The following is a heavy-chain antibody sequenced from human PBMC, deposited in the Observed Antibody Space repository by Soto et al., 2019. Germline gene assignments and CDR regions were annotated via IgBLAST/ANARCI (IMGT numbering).Heavy chain of an antibody. V-gene: IGHV3-74*01. CDR2: IPSDGRDV. CDR3: TRDDSGLGIDY. D-gene: IGHD1-26*01. J-gene: IGHJ4*02. CDR1: GFNFRDFW. Sequence: GGSLRLSCEASGFNFRDFWIHWVRQPPGKGPEWVSNIPSDGRDVSYADSVRGRFIISRDDARNTLYLQMSDLRVEDTAIYYCTRDDSGLGIDYWGQGTQVTVSS.